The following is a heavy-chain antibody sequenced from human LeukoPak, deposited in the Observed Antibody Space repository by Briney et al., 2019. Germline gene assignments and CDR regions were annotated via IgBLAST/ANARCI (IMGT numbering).Heavy chain of an antibody. V-gene: IGHV3-21*01. J-gene: IGHJ1*01. CDR3: TSSRAEYFQH. CDR2: ISSSGSYI. CDR1: GFTFSTYS. Sequence: GGSLRLSCAASGFTFSTYSMNWVRQAPGKGLEWVSSISSSGSYIYYADSVKGRFTISRDNAKNSLYLQMNSLRAEDTAVYYCTSSRAEYFQHWGQGTLVTVSS.